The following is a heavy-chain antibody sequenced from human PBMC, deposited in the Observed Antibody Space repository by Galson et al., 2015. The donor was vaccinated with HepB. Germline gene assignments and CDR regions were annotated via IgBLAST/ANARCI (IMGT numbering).Heavy chain of an antibody. CDR2: ISSSGATT. J-gene: IGHJ4*02. CDR3: ASHHCTSSSCFYDY. V-gene: IGHV3-11*01. D-gene: IGHD6-19*01. CDR1: GFSFSDHY. Sequence: SLRLSCAASGFSFSDHYMSWIRQAPGRGLQWLAYISSSGATTDYAGSVKGRFPISRDNVETSLYLQLNSVRAEDTAVYYCASHHCTSSSCFYDYWGQGTLVTGSS.